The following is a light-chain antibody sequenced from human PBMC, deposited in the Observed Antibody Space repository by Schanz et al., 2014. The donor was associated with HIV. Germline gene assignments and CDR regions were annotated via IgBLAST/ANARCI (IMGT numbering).Light chain of an antibody. Sequence: QSVLTQPPSLSGAPGQRISLSCNGSSSNIGAGYDVHWYQQLPGTAPKLLIYDHNNRPSGVPDRFSASKSGTSASLAITGLQAEDEADYYCQSYDTHLGAVMFGGGTKLTVL. CDR1: SSNIGAGYD. V-gene: IGLV1-40*01. CDR3: QSYDTHLGAVM. J-gene: IGLJ3*02. CDR2: DHN.